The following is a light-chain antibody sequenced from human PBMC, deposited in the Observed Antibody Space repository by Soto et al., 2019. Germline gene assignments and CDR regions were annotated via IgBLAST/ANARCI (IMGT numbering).Light chain of an antibody. V-gene: IGKV3-11*01. CDR1: QTVSSS. Sequence: IVLTQSPATLSLSPGERATLSCRASQTVSSSLAWYQQKPGQAPRLLIYEASNRATGIPARFSGSGSGADFTLTISSLEPEDFALYYCQQHINWPLTFGGGTRLEIK. J-gene: IGKJ5*01. CDR3: QQHINWPLT. CDR2: EAS.